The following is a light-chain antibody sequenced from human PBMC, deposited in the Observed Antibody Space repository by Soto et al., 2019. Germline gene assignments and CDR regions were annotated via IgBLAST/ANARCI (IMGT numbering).Light chain of an antibody. Sequence: DIQMTQSPSSLSAAVGDRVTITCRASQDINNYLAWYQQKPGKVPKLLMYAASTLQSGVPSRFSGSGSGTDFTLTIISLQTEDGATYYCQKYNSVPLTFGGGTKVEIK. V-gene: IGKV1-27*01. CDR2: AAS. CDR3: QKYNSVPLT. J-gene: IGKJ4*01. CDR1: QDINNY.